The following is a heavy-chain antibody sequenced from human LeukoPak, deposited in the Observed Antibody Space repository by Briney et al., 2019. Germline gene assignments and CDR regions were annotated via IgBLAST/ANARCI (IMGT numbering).Heavy chain of an antibody. Sequence: SETLSLTCTVSGGSISSYYWSWNRQPPGKGLEWIGYIYYSGSTNYNPSLKSRVTISVDTSKNQFSLKLSSVTAADTAVYYCARTYYDFWSGYYTPQNWFDPWGQGTLVTVSS. D-gene: IGHD3-3*01. CDR1: GGSISSYY. CDR2: IYYSGST. V-gene: IGHV4-59*01. J-gene: IGHJ5*02. CDR3: ARTYYDFWSGYYTPQNWFDP.